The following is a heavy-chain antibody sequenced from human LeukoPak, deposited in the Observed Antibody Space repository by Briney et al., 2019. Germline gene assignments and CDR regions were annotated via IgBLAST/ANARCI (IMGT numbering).Heavy chain of an antibody. V-gene: IGHV3-15*01. D-gene: IGHD6-25*01. CDR3: TTILGGYFWYFHL. Sequence: GGSLRLSCAASGFTFTYTWMSWVRRAPGKGLEWVGRIKSKTEGETTDYAAPVKGRFTISRDDSENTLYLQMNSLKTEDTAVYYCTTILGGYFWYFHLRGRGTLVTVSS. J-gene: IGHJ2*01. CDR2: IKSKTEGETT. CDR1: GFTFTYTW.